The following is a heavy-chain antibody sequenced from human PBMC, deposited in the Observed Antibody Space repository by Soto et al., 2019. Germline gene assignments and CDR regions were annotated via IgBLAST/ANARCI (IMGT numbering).Heavy chain of an antibody. V-gene: IGHV4-59*08. CDR2: IHYSGST. J-gene: IGHJ4*02. D-gene: IGHD2-15*01. CDR3: ARHRRLGTPLCSAGGCNNFDR. CDR1: GGSISNYY. Sequence: SETLSLTCTVSGGSISNYYWSWIRQPPGKGLEWIGYIHYSGSTNYNPSLKSRVSISIDTSKNHFSLNVSSVTAADTAVYYCARHRRLGTPLCSAGGCNNFDRWGQGTLVTVS.